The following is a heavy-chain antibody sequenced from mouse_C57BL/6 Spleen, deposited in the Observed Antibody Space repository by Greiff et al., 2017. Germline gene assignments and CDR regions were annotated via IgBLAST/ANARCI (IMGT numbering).Heavy chain of an antibody. CDR2: IDPSDSYT. J-gene: IGHJ4*01. V-gene: IGHV1-69*01. CDR1: GYTFTSYW. CDR3: ARNPFNAMDY. Sequence: VQLQQPGAELVMPGASVKLSCKASGYTFTSYWMHWVKQRPGQGLEWIGEIDPSDSYTNYNQKFKGKSTLTVDKSSSTAYMQLRSLTSEDSAVYYWARNPFNAMDYWGQGTAVTVSS.